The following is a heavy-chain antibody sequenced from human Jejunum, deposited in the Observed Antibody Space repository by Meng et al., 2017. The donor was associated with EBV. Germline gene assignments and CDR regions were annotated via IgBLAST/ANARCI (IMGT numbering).Heavy chain of an antibody. Sequence: LEESGPSLGEPLGTLALPVVVACGYHRDNGWGSWGPQPPGKGLGWLGEIYQGGGTNYNPSLESRVTISVDKSKNQFSLKLNSVTVADTAVYYCAGNGYYALEYWGPGILVTVSS. V-gene: IGHV4-4*03. CDR2: IYQGGGT. CDR3: AGNGYYALEY. J-gene: IGHJ4*02. D-gene: IGHD3-22*01. CDR1: CGYHRDNGW.